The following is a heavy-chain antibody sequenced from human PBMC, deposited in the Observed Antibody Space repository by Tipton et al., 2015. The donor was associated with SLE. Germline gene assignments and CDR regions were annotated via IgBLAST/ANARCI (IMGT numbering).Heavy chain of an antibody. CDR1: GFTFSSYG. Sequence: SLRFSCAASGFTFSSYGMHWVRQAPGKGLEWVAVISYDGSNKYYADSVKGRFTISRDNSKNTLYLQMNSLRAEDTAVYYCAKTGGAILYYFDYWGQGTLVTVSS. D-gene: IGHD3-16*02. CDR2: ISYDGSNK. J-gene: IGHJ4*02. V-gene: IGHV3-30*18. CDR3: AKTGGAILYYFDY.